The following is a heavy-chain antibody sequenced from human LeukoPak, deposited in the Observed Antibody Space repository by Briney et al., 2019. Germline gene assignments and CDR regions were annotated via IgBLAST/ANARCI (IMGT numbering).Heavy chain of an antibody. CDR2: INHSGST. D-gene: IGHD4-17*01. J-gene: IGHJ4*02. CDR3: ARGQAETDYGDYGGY. V-gene: IGHV4-34*01. CDR1: GGSFSGYY. Sequence: PSETLSLTCAVYGGSFSGYYWSWIRQPPGKGLEWIGEINHSGSTNYNPSLKSRVTISVDTSKNQFSLKLSSVTAADTAVYYCARGQAETDYGDYGGYWGQGTLVTVSS.